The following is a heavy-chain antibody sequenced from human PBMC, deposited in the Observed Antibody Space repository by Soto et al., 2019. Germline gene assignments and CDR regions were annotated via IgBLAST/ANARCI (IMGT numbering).Heavy chain of an antibody. CDR2: ISGSGGST. D-gene: IGHD3-22*01. Sequence: GGSMRLSCAASGFNFSSYAMSWVRQDPGKGLEWVSAISGSGGSTYYADSVKGRFTISRDNSKNTLYLQMNSLRTEDTAVYYCAKDRKTMIVVVAYYYGMDVWGQGTTVTVSS. V-gene: IGHV3-23*01. CDR3: AKDRKTMIVVVAYYYGMDV. J-gene: IGHJ6*02. CDR1: GFNFSSYA.